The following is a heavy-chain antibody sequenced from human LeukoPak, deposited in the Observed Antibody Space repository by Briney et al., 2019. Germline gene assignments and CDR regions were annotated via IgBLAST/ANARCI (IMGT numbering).Heavy chain of an antibody. CDR1: GGSISSGGYY. D-gene: IGHD3-3*02. J-gene: IGHJ3*02. CDR2: IYYSGST. Sequence: VSGGSISSGGYYWSWIRQHPGKGLEWIGYIYYSGSTYYNPSLKSRVTISVDPSKNQFSLKLSSVTAADTAVYYCARDSHFWSGYAFDIWGQGTMVTVSS. CDR3: ARDSHFWSGYAFDI. V-gene: IGHV4-31*02.